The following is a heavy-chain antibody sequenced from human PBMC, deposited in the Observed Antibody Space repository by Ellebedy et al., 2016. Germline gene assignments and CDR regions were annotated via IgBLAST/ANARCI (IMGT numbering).Heavy chain of an antibody. D-gene: IGHD3-10*01. Sequence: SETLSLTCTVSGGSISGDGDYWGWIRQPPGKGLEWIGSIYSRGTTYYNPSLQSRVTMSVDTSKNQFSLRLSSVTAADTAVYYCAKSPPGNYWGQGTLVTVSS. CDR3: AKSPPGNY. V-gene: IGHV4-39*07. CDR2: IYSRGTT. CDR1: GGSISGDGDY. J-gene: IGHJ4*02.